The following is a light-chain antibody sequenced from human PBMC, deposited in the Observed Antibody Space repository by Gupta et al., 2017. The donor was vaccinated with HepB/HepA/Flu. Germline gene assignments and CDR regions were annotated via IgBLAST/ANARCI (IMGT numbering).Light chain of an antibody. CDR2: ASR. Sequence: QSVLTQPPSVSEAPGQRVTISCSGSSSNIGAGYDVHWYQQLPGTAPKLLIYASRNRPSGVPDRFSGSKSGTSASLAITDLQAEDEAHFYCQSYDRGLSAVLFGGGTKLTVL. V-gene: IGLV1-40*01. CDR3: QSYDRGLSAVL. J-gene: IGLJ2*01. CDR1: SSNIGAGYD.